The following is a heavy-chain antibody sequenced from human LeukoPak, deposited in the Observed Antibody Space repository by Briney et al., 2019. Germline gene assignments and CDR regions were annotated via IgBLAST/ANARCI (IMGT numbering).Heavy chain of an antibody. CDR1: GFTFSRYS. J-gene: IGHJ4*02. CDR2: ISISSNYI. CDR3: ARVLRYFDWSAFDY. D-gene: IGHD3-9*01. Sequence: GGSLRLSCAASGFTFSRYSMNWVRQAPGKGLEWVSSISISSNYIYYSDSVKGRFTISRDNAKNSLYLQMNSLRAEDTAVYYCARVLRYFDWSAFDYWGQGTLVTVSS. V-gene: IGHV3-21*01.